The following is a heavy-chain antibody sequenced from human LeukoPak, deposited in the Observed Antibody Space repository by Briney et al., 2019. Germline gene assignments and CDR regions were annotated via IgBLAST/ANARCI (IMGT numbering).Heavy chain of an antibody. CDR2: ISYDGSYK. Sequence: GRSLRLSCAASGFTFSSYSIHWVRQAPGKGLEWMAVISYDGSYKDYTDSVKGRFTISRDNSKNTLYLQMNSLRAEDTAVYYCARGRADWYFDLWGRGTLVTVSS. V-gene: IGHV3-30*04. CDR3: ARGRADWYFDL. D-gene: IGHD3-10*01. CDR1: GFTFSSYS. J-gene: IGHJ2*01.